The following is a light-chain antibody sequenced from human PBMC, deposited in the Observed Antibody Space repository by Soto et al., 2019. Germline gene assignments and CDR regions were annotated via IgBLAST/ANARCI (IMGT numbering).Light chain of an antibody. J-gene: IGKJ3*01. CDR3: QQGHSMPFT. V-gene: IGKV1-39*01. CDR1: QSITNS. CDR2: AAS. Sequence: DIQMTQSPSSLSASVGDRVTITCRASQSITNSLNWYQHKPGKAPTLVVYAASSLQSGVPSRFSGSGSGTEFTLTTSSLQPEEFATYFCQQGHSMPFTFGPGTKVDIK.